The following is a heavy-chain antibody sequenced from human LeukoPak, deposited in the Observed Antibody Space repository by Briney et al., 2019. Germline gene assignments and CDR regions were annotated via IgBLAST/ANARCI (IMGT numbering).Heavy chain of an antibody. CDR2: ISGSGGST. Sequence: PGGSLRLSCAASGFTFSSYAMSWVRQAPGKGLEWVSAISGSGGSTYYADSVKGRFTISRDNSKNTLYLQMNSLRAEDTAVYYCAKDEVVTHSESYYEGLDYWGQGTLVTVSS. CDR3: AKDEVVTHSESYYEGLDY. V-gene: IGHV3-23*01. CDR1: GFTFSSYA. J-gene: IGHJ4*02. D-gene: IGHD1-26*01.